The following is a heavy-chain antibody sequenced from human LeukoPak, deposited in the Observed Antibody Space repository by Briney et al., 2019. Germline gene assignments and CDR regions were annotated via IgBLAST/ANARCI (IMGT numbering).Heavy chain of an antibody. CDR2: IIPIFGTA. CDR1: GGTFSSYA. J-gene: IGHJ6*02. CDR3: ARDSPTVAAFHYGMDV. Sequence: ASVKVSCKASGGTFSSYAICWVRQAPGQGLEWMGGIIPIFGTANYAQKFQGRVTITADESTSTAYMELSSLRSEDTAVYYCARDSPTVAAFHYGMDVWGQGTTVTVSS. D-gene: IGHD4-23*01. V-gene: IGHV1-69*01.